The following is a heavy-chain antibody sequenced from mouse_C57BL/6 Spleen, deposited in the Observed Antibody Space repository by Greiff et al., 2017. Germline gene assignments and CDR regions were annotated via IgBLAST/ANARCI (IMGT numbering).Heavy chain of an antibody. J-gene: IGHJ2*01. V-gene: IGHV1-54*01. Sequence: VMLVESGAELVRPGTSVKVSCKASGYAFTNYLIAWVKQRPGQGLEWIGVINPGSGGPNYNEKFKGKATLTADKSSSTAYMQLSSLTSEDSAVYFCARGGYYSNYGDYWGQGTTLTVSS. D-gene: IGHD2-5*01. CDR1: GYAFTNYL. CDR3: ARGGYYSNYGDY. CDR2: INPGSGGP.